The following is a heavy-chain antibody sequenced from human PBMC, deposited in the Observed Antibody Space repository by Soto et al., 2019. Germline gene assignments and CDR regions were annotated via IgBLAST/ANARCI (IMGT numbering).Heavy chain of an antibody. Sequence: ASVKVSCKASGYTFTGYYMHWVRQAPGQGLEWMGWINPNSGGTNYAQKFQGWVTMTRDTSISTAYMELSRLRSDDTAVYYCARRPRITMVRGALPHPYYFDYWGQGTLVTVAS. CDR1: GYTFTGYY. CDR2: INPNSGGT. CDR3: ARRPRITMVRGALPHPYYFDY. J-gene: IGHJ4*02. D-gene: IGHD3-10*01. V-gene: IGHV1-2*04.